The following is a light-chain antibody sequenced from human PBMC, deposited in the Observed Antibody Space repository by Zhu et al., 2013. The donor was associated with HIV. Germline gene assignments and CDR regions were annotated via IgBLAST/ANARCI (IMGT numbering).Light chain of an antibody. V-gene: IGKV3D-20*02. CDR3: QQRSDWPRLT. CDR2: GTS. CDR1: QNIRRGN. Sequence: EIVLTQSPGTLSLSPGERAALSCRGSQNIRRGNLAWYQQKPGQAPRLLIYGTSSRATGIPDRFSGSGSGTDFTLTISSLEPEDFAVYYCQQRSDWPRLTFGGGTKVAIK. J-gene: IGKJ4*01.